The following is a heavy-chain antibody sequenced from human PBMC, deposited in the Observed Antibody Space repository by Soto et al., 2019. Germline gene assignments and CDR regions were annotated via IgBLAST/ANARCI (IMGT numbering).Heavy chain of an antibody. J-gene: IGHJ4*02. CDR3: ARGWGYDSTDYYYAF. CDR2: IIPIFGTA. Sequence: QVQLVQSGAEVRKPGSSVRVSCKASGGSFNRHTISWVRQAPGQGLEWMGGIIPIFGTANHAQKFQGRVMIIADESTSTVDMEWSSLRSGGKAIYYCARGWGYDSTDYYYAFWGQGTLVIVSS. CDR1: GGSFNRHT. V-gene: IGHV1-69*01. D-gene: IGHD3-22*01.